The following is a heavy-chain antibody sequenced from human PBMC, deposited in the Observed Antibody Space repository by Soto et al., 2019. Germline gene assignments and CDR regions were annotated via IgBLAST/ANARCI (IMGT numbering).Heavy chain of an antibody. D-gene: IGHD3-10*01. CDR3: ARVSTSASGSYYTLDY. Sequence: PSETLSLTCTVSGDSVSSGASHWTWIRQSPGKGLEWIGYIYHNATADCNPSLKSRVSISVDTSKNQFSLKLTSATTADTAVYYCARVSTSASGSYYTLDYWGQGTLVTVSS. J-gene: IGHJ4*02. CDR2: IYHNATA. CDR1: GDSVSSGASH. V-gene: IGHV4-61*08.